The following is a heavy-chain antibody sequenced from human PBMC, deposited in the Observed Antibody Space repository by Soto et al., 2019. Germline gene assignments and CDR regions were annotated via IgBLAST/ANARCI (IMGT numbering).Heavy chain of an antibody. CDR3: ARDRRLYCGGDCYNWYFDL. CDR2: IYYSGST. D-gene: IGHD2-21*02. J-gene: IGHJ2*01. Sequence: QVQLQESGPGLVKPSQTLSLTCTVSGGSISSGGYYWSWIRQHPGKGLEWIGYIYYSGSTYYNPSXXSRVTLSVDTXXNXFXXKLSSVTAADTAVYYCARDRRLYCGGDCYNWYFDLWGRGTLVTVSS. CDR1: GGSISSGGYY. V-gene: IGHV4-31*03.